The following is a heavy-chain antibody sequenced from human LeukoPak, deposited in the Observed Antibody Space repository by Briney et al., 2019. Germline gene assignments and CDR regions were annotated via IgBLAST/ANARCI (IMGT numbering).Heavy chain of an antibody. CDR1: GFTLSSYA. D-gene: IGHD1-26*01. J-gene: IGHJ3*02. CDR2: ISGSGGST. Sequence: GGSLRLSCAASGFTLSSYAMSWVRQAPGKGLEWVSAISGSGGSTYYADSVKGRFTISRDNSKNTLYLQMNSLRAEGTAVYYCAKPIASRRAFDIWGQGTMVTVSS. CDR3: AKPIASRRAFDI. V-gene: IGHV3-23*01.